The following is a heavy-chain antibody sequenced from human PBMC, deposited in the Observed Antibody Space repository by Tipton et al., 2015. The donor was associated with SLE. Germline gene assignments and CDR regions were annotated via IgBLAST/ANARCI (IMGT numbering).Heavy chain of an antibody. V-gene: IGHV4-39*07. D-gene: IGHD3-10*01. CDR3: ARAPSGSGSFYYFYYMDV. CDR2: IYYSGST. Sequence: TLSLTCSVSGGSLSSSSYYWGWIRQLPGKGLEWIGNIYYSGSTNYNPSLKSRVTISVDTSKNQFSLKLSSVTAADTAVYYCARAPSGSGSFYYFYYMDVWGKGTTVTVSS. CDR1: GGSLSSSSYY. J-gene: IGHJ6*03.